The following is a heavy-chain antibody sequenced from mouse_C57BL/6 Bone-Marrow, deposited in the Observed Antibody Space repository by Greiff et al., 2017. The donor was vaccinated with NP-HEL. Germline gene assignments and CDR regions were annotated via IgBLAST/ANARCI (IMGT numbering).Heavy chain of an antibody. CDR1: GYTFTDYT. J-gene: IGHJ1*03. V-gene: IGHV1-78*01. Sequence: VQLQQSDAELVQPGASVKISCKASGYTFTDYTIHWMKQNPEQGLEWIGYIYPRDGSNKYNEKFKGKATLTADKSTSTAYMKHNRLTSEDSAVYFWAKDYSDYRYFDVWGTGTTVTVSS. CDR2: IYPRDGSN. D-gene: IGHD2-13*01. CDR3: AKDYSDYRYFDV.